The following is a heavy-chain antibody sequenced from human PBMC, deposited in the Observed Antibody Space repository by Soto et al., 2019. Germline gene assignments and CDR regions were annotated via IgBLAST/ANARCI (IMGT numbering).Heavy chain of an antibody. CDR2: ISGSGGST. V-gene: IGHV3-23*01. Sequence: GGSLRLSCAASGFTFSSYAMSWVRQAPGKGLEWVSAISGSGGSTYYADSVKGRFTISRDNSKNTLYLQMNSLRAEDTAVYYCAKCSREVLPVGYYFDYWGQGTLVTVSS. CDR3: AKCSREVLPVGYYFDY. D-gene: IGHD1-1*01. CDR1: GFTFSSYA. J-gene: IGHJ4*02.